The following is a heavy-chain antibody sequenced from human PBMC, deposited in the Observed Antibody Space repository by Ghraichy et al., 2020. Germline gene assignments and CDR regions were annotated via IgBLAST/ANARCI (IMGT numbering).Heavy chain of an antibody. J-gene: IGHJ3*02. CDR2: IYHSGST. CDR1: GGSISSSNW. CDR3: ARPGFWSTDKAFDI. Sequence: SETLSLTCAVSGGSISSSNWWSWVRQPPGKGLEWIGEIYHSGSTNYNPSLKSRVTISVDKSKNQFSLKLSSVTAADTAVYYCARPGFWSTDKAFDIWGQGTMVTVSS. D-gene: IGHD3-3*01. V-gene: IGHV4-4*02.